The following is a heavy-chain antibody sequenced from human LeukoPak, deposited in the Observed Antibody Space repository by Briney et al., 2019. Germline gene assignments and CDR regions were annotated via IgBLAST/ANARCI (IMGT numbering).Heavy chain of an antibody. CDR3: ARESIVGATID. V-gene: IGHV1-2*02. Sequence: ASVKVSCKASVYTFTSYNMHWVRQAPGQGLEWMGWINPNSGGTNYAQKFQGRVTMTRDTSISTAYMELSRLRSDDTAVYYCARESIVGATIDWGQGTLVTVSS. CDR2: INPNSGGT. CDR1: VYTFTSYN. J-gene: IGHJ4*02. D-gene: IGHD1-26*01.